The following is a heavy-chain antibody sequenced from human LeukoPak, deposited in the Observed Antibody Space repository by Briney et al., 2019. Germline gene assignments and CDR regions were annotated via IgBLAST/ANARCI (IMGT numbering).Heavy chain of an antibody. CDR1: GFTYSDYA. J-gene: IGHJ4*02. CDR3: ARLAGPRPGTYYFDF. D-gene: IGHD6-19*01. CDR2: ITPTTEYI. V-gene: IGHV3-21*01. Sequence: RGSLRLSCAASGFTYSDYAMEWVRQTPGKGLEWVSSITPTTEYIYYTPSVEGRFTLSRDNAKHSLYLQMNNLRADDTAVYYCARLAGPRPGTYYFDFWGQGVQVTVSS.